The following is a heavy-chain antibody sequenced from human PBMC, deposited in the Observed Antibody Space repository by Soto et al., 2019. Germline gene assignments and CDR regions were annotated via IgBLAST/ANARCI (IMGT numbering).Heavy chain of an antibody. CDR1: GYTFTSYA. V-gene: IGHV1-3*01. CDR2: INAGNGNT. CDR3: ARKPYSSSWSDY. Sequence: GASVKVSCKASGYTFTSYAMHWVRQAPGQRLEWMGWINAGNGNTKYAQKLQGRVTMTTDTSTSTAYMELRSLRSDDTAVYYCARKPYSSSWSDYWGQGTLVTVS. J-gene: IGHJ4*02. D-gene: IGHD6-13*01.